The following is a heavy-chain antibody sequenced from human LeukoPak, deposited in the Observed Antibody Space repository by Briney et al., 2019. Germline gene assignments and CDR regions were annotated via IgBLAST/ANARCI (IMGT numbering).Heavy chain of an antibody. CDR2: ISGSGGST. V-gene: IGHV3-23*01. CDR3: AKGGYYDSSGYYRDY. CDR1: GFTFSSYA. J-gene: IGHJ4*02. Sequence: PGGSLRLSCAASGFTFSSYAMSWVRQAPGKGLEWVSAISGSGGSTYYADSVKGRFTISRDNSENTLYLQMNSLRAEDTAVYYCAKGGYYDSSGYYRDYWGQGTLVTVSS. D-gene: IGHD3-22*01.